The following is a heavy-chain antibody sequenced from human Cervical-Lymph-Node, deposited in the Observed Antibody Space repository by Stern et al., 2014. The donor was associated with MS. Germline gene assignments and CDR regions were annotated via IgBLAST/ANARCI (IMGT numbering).Heavy chain of an antibody. J-gene: IGHJ6*02. CDR3: ANFDTSYGMDV. CDR1: GGTFSSYA. Sequence: QVQLVQSGAEVKKPGSSVKVSCKASGGTFSSYAISWVRQAPGQGLECMGEIIPMFGIVNYAQKFQGRVTITADESTSTAYMELSGLRSEDTAVYFCANFDTSYGMDVWGQGTTVTVSS. CDR2: IIPMFGIV. D-gene: IGHD1-1*01. V-gene: IGHV1-69*01.